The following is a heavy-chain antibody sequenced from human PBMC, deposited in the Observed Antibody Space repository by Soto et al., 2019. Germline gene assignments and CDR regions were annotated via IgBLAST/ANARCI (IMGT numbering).Heavy chain of an antibody. J-gene: IGHJ6*02. CDR3: ARVGWSGYFSPVPGLGMDV. Sequence: PGGSLRLSCAASGFTFSNAWMSWVRQAPGKGLEWVGRIKSKTDGGTTDYAAPVKGRFTISRDDSKNTLYLQMNSLKTEDTAVYYCARVGWSGYFSPVPGLGMDVWGQGTTVTVSS. D-gene: IGHD3-3*01. CDR1: GFTFSNAW. CDR2: IKSKTDGGTT. V-gene: IGHV3-15*01.